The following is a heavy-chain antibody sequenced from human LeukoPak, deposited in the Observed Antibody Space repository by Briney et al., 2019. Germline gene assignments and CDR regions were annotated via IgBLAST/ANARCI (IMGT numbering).Heavy chain of an antibody. CDR3: ARGLGAADY. CDR2: INHSGST. CDR1: GGSFSGYY. J-gene: IGHJ4*02. V-gene: IGHV4-34*01. Sequence: SETLSLTCAVYGGSFSGYYRSWIRQPPGKGLEWIGEINHSGSTNYNPSLKSRVTISVDTSKNQFSLKLSSVTAADTAVYYCARGLGAADYWGQGTLVTVSS. D-gene: IGHD6-13*01.